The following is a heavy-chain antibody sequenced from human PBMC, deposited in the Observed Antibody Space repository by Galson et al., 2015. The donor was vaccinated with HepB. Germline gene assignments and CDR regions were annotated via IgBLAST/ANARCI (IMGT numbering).Heavy chain of an antibody. J-gene: IGHJ4*02. V-gene: IGHV3-30*18. CDR2: ISYDGSNK. CDR3: AKGKGPAARLFDY. CDR1: GFTFSSYG. D-gene: IGHD6-6*01. Sequence: SLRLSCAASGFTFSSYGMHWVRQAPGKGLEWVAVISYDGSNKYYADSVKGRFTISRDNSKNTLYLQMNSLRAEDTAVYYCAKGKGPAARLFDYWGQGTLVTVSS.